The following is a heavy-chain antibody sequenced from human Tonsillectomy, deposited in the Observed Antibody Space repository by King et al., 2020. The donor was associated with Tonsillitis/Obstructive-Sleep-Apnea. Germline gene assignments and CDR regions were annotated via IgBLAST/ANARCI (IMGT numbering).Heavy chain of an antibody. J-gene: IGHJ4*01. V-gene: IGHV4-31*03. Sequence: VQLQESGPGLVKPSQTLSLTCTVSGGSISSGGYYWSWIRQHPGKVLEWIGYIYYSGSTYYNPSFKSRVTISVDTSKNQFSLKMSSVTAADTAVYYCAGMIRSSGYYFDFWGKGALVTVSS. D-gene: IGHD3-22*01. CDR2: IYYSGST. CDR3: AGMIRSSGYYFDF. CDR1: GGSISSGGYY.